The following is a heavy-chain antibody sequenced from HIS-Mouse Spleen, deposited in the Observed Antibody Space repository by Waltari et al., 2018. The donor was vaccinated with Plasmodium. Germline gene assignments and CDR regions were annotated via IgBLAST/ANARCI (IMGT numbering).Heavy chain of an antibody. CDR3: ARDLAAAGHFDY. D-gene: IGHD6-13*01. Sequence: QVQLVQSGAEVKKPGASVKVACQASGYTFPATYMPWVRQAPGQGLEWMGWINPNSGGTNYAQKFQGRVTMTRDTSISTAYMELSRLRSDDTAVYYCARDLAAAGHFDYWGQGTLVTVSS. V-gene: IGHV1-2*02. CDR2: INPNSGGT. CDR1: GYTFPATY. J-gene: IGHJ4*02.